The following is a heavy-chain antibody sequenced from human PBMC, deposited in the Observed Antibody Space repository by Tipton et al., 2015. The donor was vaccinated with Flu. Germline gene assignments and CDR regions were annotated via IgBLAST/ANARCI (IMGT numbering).Heavy chain of an antibody. J-gene: IGHJ4*02. CDR3: ATLTGDDY. D-gene: IGHD7-27*01. Sequence: QLVQSGGGFVQPGGSLRLSCAASGLTFSRFAMSWVRQAPGKGLEWLSYISSSASTISYADSVRGRFTISRDNAKNSLYLQLNSLRAEDTALYYCATLTGDDYWGQGDVVTVSS. CDR2: ISSSASTI. V-gene: IGHV3-48*03. CDR1: GLTFSRFA.